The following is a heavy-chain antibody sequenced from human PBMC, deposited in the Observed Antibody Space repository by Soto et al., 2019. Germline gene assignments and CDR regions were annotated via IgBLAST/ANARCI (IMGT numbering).Heavy chain of an antibody. CDR3: AKDSSGLDP. D-gene: IGHD6-25*01. V-gene: IGHV4-38-2*02. CDR1: GFFISDNHF. CDR2: IYHDGDT. Sequence: ASETLSLTYAVSGFFISDNHFWGWIRQPPGKGLEWLRSIYHDGDTRYNPSLKSRVTMSVDTSRNQFTLRVTSVTAADTAVYFCAKDSSGLDPWSQGTLVTVSS. J-gene: IGHJ5*02.